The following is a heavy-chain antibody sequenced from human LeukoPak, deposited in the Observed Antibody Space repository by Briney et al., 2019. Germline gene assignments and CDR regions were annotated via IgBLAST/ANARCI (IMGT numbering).Heavy chain of an antibody. J-gene: IGHJ5*02. D-gene: IGHD6-13*01. CDR1: AYIFSTYW. CDR2: IYPGDSRT. Sequence: SGESLKISCQGSAYIFSTYWIGWVRQMPGKGLEWMAVIYPGDSRTRYNPSFQGQVTISADKTISTAYLQWSSLKASDSAMYYYACRKFSSPWFDPWGQGTLVTVSS. V-gene: IGHV5-51*01. CDR3: ACRKFSSPWFDP.